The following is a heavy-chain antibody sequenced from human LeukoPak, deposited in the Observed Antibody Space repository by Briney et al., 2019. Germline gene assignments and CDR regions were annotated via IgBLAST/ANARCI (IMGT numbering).Heavy chain of an antibody. V-gene: IGHV1-2*06. Sequence: ASVKVSCKASGYTFTGYYMHWVRQAPGQGLEWMGRINPNSGGTNYAQKFQGSVTMTRDTSISTAYMELSRLRSDDTAVYYCARDPSSFYGDYDDYWGQGTLVTVSS. D-gene: IGHD4-17*01. CDR3: ARDPSSFYGDYDDY. CDR1: GYTFTGYY. J-gene: IGHJ4*02. CDR2: INPNSGGT.